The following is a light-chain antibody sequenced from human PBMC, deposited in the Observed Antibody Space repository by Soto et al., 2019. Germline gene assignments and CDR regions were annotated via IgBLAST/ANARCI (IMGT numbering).Light chain of an antibody. CDR2: NND. CDR1: ISNMGTNT. J-gene: IGLJ3*02. V-gene: IGLV1-44*01. CDR3: IVWDDILNGWV. Sequence: QSVLTQPPSASGTPGQRVTISCSGSISNMGTNTVNWCQQLPGTAPKLLIYNNDQRPSGGPDRFSGSNSGDSASLAISGLQSEDEGDYYCIVWDDILNGWVFGGGTQRAVL.